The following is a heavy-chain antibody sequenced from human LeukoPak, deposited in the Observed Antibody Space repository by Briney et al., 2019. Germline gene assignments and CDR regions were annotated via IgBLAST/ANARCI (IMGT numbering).Heavy chain of an antibody. J-gene: IGHJ6*03. CDR1: GFTFSSYTFSTIA. D-gene: IGHD2-15*01. V-gene: IGHV3-23*01. CDR2: VSGSGVST. Sequence: PGGSLRLSCAASGFTFSSYTFSTIAMSWVRQAPGKGLEWVSAVSGSGVSTYYADSVKGRFTISRDNSKNTLYLQMNGLRAEDTAVYYCAKGVEDSGIYYYYYMDVWGKGTTVTVSS. CDR3: AKGVEDSGIYYYYYMDV.